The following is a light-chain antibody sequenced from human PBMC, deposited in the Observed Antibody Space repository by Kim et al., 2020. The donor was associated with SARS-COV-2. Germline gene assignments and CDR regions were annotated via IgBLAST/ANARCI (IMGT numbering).Light chain of an antibody. CDR3: QHYNDFLWT. CDR2: DAS. CDR1: QNIYTW. V-gene: IGKV1-5*01. J-gene: IGKJ1*01. Sequence: DIQMTQSPSTLSASLGNTVTITCRASQNIYTWLAWYQQKPGKAPKLLIYDASSLQSGVPSRFSGSGSGTEFTLTISSLQPDDFATYYCQHYNDFLWTFGQGTKVDIK.